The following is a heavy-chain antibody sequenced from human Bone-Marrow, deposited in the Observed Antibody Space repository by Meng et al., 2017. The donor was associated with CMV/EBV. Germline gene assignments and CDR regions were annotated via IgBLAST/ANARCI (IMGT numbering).Heavy chain of an antibody. V-gene: IGHV3-23*01. CDR3: GRDPNGDYIGAYVM. Sequence: GESLKISCAASGFTFSNYAMTWVRQAPGKGLEWVSSIAGSGAGTNHADSVKGPFTISRDNSKNTLYLQMNSLRAEDTAIYYCGRDPNGDYIGAYVMWGQGTMVTVSS. CDR1: GFTFSNYA. CDR2: IAGSGAGT. J-gene: IGHJ3*01. D-gene: IGHD4-17*01.